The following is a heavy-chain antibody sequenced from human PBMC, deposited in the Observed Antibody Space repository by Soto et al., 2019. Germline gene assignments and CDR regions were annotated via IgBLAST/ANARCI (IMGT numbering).Heavy chain of an antibody. V-gene: IGHV1-3*01. CDR1: GYTFTSYA. CDR2: INAGNGNT. Sequence: ASVKVSCKASGYTFTSYAMHWVRQAPGQRLEWMGWINAGNGNTKYSQKFQGRVTITRDTSASTAYMELSSLRSEDTAVYYCARYSDYYDSSGYYKEAEYFQHWGQGTLVTRLL. J-gene: IGHJ1*01. CDR3: ARYSDYYDSSGYYKEAEYFQH. D-gene: IGHD3-22*01.